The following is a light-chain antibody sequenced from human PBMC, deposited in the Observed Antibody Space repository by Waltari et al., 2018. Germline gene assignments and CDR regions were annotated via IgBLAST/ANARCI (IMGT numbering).Light chain of an antibody. V-gene: IGLV3-1*01. CDR2: QDI. J-gene: IGLJ2*01. Sequence: SYELTQPPSVSVSPGQPASITCSGGKLGDKYASWYQQRPGQSPVLVIYQDIKRPSGIPERFSGSNSGNTATLTISGTQAMDEADYYCQAWDSSTVVFGAGTRLTVL. CDR1: KLGDKY. CDR3: QAWDSSTVV.